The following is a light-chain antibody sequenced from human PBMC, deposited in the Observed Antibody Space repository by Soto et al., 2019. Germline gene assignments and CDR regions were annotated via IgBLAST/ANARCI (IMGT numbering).Light chain of an antibody. CDR1: QSISSW. Sequence: DIQMTQSPSTLSASVGDRVSITCRASQSISSWLAWYQQKPGKAPKLLIYDASSLESGVPSRFSGSGSGTEFTLTISSLQPDDFATYYCQEYNSYPLTFGGGTKVDIK. V-gene: IGKV1-5*01. CDR2: DAS. CDR3: QEYNSYPLT. J-gene: IGKJ4*01.